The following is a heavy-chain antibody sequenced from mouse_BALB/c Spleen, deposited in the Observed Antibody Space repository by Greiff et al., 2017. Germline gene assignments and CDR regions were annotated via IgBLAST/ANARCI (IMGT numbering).Heavy chain of an antibody. J-gene: IGHJ2*01. Sequence: LVESGPELVKPGASVKISCKASGYAFSSSWMNWVKQRPGQGLEWIGRIYPGDGDTNYNGKFKGKATLTADKSSSTAYMQLSSLTSVDSAVYFCARDYYEDYFDYWGQGTTLTVSS. CDR3: ARDYYEDYFDY. D-gene: IGHD2-4*01. V-gene: IGHV1-82*01. CDR2: IYPGDGDT. CDR1: GYAFSSSW.